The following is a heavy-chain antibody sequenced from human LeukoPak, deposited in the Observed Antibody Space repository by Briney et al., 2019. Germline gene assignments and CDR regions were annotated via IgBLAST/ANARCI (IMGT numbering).Heavy chain of an antibody. D-gene: IGHD3-10*01. CDR3: ARVRVWFGEFLPFDY. V-gene: IGHV3-74*01. CDR2: INSDGSST. J-gene: IGHJ4*02. CDR1: GFTFSSYW. Sequence: GGSLRLSCAAPGFTFSSYWMHWVRQAPGKGLVWVSRINSDGSSTSYADSVKGRFTISRDNAKNTLYLQMNSLRAEDTAVYYCARVRVWFGEFLPFDYWGQGTLVTVSS.